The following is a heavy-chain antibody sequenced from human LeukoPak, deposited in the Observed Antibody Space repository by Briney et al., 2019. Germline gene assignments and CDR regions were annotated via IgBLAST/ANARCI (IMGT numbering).Heavy chain of an antibody. J-gene: IGHJ4*02. D-gene: IGHD2-8*01. CDR2: FDPEDGET. V-gene: IGHV1-24*01. Sequence: GASVKVSCKVSGYTLTELSMHWVRQAPGKGLEWMGGFDPEDGETIYAQKFQGRVTMTEDTSTDTAYMELSSLRSEDTAVYYCATGRYLFARLGYCTNGVCYKGSGFDYWGQGTLVTVSS. CDR1: GYTLTELS. CDR3: ATGRYLFARLGYCTNGVCYKGSGFDY.